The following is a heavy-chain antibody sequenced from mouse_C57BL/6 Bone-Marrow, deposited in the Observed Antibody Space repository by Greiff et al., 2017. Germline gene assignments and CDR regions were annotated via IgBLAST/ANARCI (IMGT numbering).Heavy chain of an antibody. V-gene: IGHV7-1*01. CDR1: GFTFTDFY. CDR3: ARDGPTGDFDY. Sequence: EVHLVESGGDLVQSGRSLRLSCATSGFTFTDFYMEWVHQAPGKGLEWIAASRNKANDNTTKYSATVKGQFIVSRDTSHSILYLQMNALRAEDTAIYYCARDGPTGDFDYWGQGTTLTVSS. J-gene: IGHJ2*01. CDR2: SRNKANDNTT.